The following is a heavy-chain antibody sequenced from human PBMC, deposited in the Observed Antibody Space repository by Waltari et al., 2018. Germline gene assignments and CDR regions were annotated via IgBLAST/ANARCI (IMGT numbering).Heavy chain of an antibody. D-gene: IGHD6-13*01. CDR3: ARERISSTGGGGFDY. Sequence: QVQLVQSGAEVKKPGASVKVSCKASGYTFTSYDINWMRQATGKGLEWMGWMNPNRGNTGYAHKFQGRVTIPRNTSISTAYMELSSLRSEDTAVYYCARERISSTGGGGFDYWGQGTLVTVSS. V-gene: IGHV1-8*03. CDR1: GYTFTSYD. J-gene: IGHJ4*02. CDR2: MNPNRGNT.